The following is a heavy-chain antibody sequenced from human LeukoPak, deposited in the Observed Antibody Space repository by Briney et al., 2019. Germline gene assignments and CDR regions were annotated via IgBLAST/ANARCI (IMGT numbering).Heavy chain of an antibody. CDR2: IYYSGST. V-gene: IGHV4-39*01. CDR1: GGSISSSSYY. D-gene: IGHD3-3*01. Sequence: SETLSLTCTVSGGSISSSSYYWGRIRQPPGKGLEWIGSIYYSGSTYYNPSLKSRVTISVDTSKNQFSLKRSSVTAADTAVYYCASRQEDFWSGYRDYWGQGTLVTVSS. J-gene: IGHJ4*02. CDR3: ASRQEDFWSGYRDY.